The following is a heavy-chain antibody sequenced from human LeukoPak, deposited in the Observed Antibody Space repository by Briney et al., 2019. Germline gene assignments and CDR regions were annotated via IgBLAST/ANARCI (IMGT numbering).Heavy chain of an antibody. V-gene: IGHV1-2*02. D-gene: IGHD3-22*01. Sequence: GASVKVSCKASGYTFTGYYMHWVRQAPGQGLEWMGWINPNSGGTNYAQKFQGRVTMTRDTSISIAYMELSRLRSDDTAVYYCARAFTMIVVVPDYWGQGTLVTVSS. CDR3: ARAFTMIVVVPDY. CDR1: GYTFTGYY. J-gene: IGHJ4*02. CDR2: INPNSGGT.